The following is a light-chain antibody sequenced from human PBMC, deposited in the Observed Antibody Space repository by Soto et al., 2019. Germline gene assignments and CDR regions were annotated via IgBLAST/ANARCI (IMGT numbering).Light chain of an antibody. Sequence: QSALTQPASVSGSPGQSITISCTGTSSDVGGYNSVSWYQQHPGKAPKLMIYEVSNRPSGVSNRFSGSKSGNTASLTISGLQAEDETDYYCSSYTSNSAWVFGGGTKVTVL. V-gene: IGLV2-14*01. J-gene: IGLJ3*02. CDR2: EVS. CDR1: SSDVGGYNS. CDR3: SSYTSNSAWV.